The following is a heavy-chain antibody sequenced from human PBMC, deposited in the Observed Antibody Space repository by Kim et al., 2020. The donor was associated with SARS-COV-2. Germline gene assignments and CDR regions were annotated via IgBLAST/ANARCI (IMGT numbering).Heavy chain of an antibody. CDR1: GYSFTSYW. V-gene: IGHV5-51*01. CDR2: IYPGDSDT. Sequence: GESLKISCKGSGYSFTSYWIGWVRQMPGKGLEWMGIIYPGDSDTRYSPSFQGQVTISADKSISTAYLQWSSLKASDTAMYYCARRRYCSSTSCYGGNWFDPWGQGTLVTVSS. D-gene: IGHD2-2*01. CDR3: ARRRYCSSTSCYGGNWFDP. J-gene: IGHJ5*02.